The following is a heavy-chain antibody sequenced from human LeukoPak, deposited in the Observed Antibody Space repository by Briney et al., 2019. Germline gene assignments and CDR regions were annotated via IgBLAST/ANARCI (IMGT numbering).Heavy chain of an antibody. CDR2: IWYDGSNK. J-gene: IGHJ4*02. D-gene: IGHD6-19*01. V-gene: IGHV3-30*02. Sequence: GGSVRLSCAASGFTFSSSGMHWVRQAPGKGLEWVAVIWYDGSNKYYADSVKGRFTISRDNSKNTLHLRMDSLRAEDTAVYYCAKGGGSGWKSWFDYWGQGALVTVSS. CDR3: AKGGGSGWKSWFDY. CDR1: GFTFSSSG.